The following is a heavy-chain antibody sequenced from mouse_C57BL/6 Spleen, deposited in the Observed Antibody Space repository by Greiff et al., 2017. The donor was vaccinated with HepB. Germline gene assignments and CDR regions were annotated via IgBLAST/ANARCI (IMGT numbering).Heavy chain of an antibody. CDR2: ISSGGSYT. Sequence: EVKLMESGGDLVKPGGSLKLSCAASGFTFSSYGMSWVRQTPDKRLEWVATISSGGSYTYYPDSVKGRFTISRDNAKNTLYLQMSSLKSEDTAMYYCARLVTTVVATDYAMDYWGQGTSVTVSS. CDR3: ARLVTTVVATDYAMDY. D-gene: IGHD1-1*01. CDR1: GFTFSSYG. V-gene: IGHV5-6*01. J-gene: IGHJ4*01.